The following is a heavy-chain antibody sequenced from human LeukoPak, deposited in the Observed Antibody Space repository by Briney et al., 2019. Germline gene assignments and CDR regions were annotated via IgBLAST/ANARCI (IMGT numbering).Heavy chain of an antibody. J-gene: IGHJ4*02. Sequence: PSETLSLTCAVYGGSFSGYYWSWIRQPPGKGLEWIGEINHSGSTNYNPSVKSRVTISVDTSKNQFSLKLSSVTAADTAVYYCARGRGSLYYWGQGTLVTVSS. CDR1: GGSFSGYY. CDR2: INHSGST. V-gene: IGHV4-34*01. CDR3: ARGRGSLYY. D-gene: IGHD1-26*01.